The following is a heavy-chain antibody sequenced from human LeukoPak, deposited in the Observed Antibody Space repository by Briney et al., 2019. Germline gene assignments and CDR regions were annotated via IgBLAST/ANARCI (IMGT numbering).Heavy chain of an antibody. J-gene: IGHJ3*02. Sequence: SGGSLRLSCTSSGFTFSSYWMSWVRQAPGKGPEWVAHIKENGNEQYYADSVKGRFTISRDNAKKSLCLQMNSLRAEDTALYYCARGPGDFDASDIWGQGTMVTASS. CDR2: IKENGNEQ. CDR1: GFTFSSYW. V-gene: IGHV3-7*01. D-gene: IGHD1-14*01. CDR3: ARGPGDFDASDI.